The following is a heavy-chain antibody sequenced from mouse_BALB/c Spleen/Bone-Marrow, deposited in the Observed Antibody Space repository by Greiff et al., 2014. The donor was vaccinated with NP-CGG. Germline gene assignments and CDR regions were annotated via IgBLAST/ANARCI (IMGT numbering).Heavy chain of an antibody. CDR1: GFNIKDTY. CDR2: IDPANGNA. J-gene: IGHJ2*01. Sequence: EVKLMESGAELVKPGASVKLSCTASGFNIKDTYMHWVKQRPEQGLEWIGRIDPANGNAEYDPKFQGKATITADTSSNTAYLQLSSLTSEDTAVYYCARYRLGTYFDFWGQGTTLTVSS. V-gene: IGHV14-3*02. D-gene: IGHD2-14*01. CDR3: ARYRLGTYFDF.